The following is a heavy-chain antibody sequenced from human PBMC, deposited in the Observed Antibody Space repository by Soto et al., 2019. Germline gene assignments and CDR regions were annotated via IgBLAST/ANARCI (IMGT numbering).Heavy chain of an antibody. J-gene: IGHJ4*02. CDR2: ISGSGGST. Sequence: GGLLRLSCAASGFTFSSYAMSWVRQAPGKGLEWVSAISGSGGSTYYADSVKGRFTISRDNSKNTLYLQMNSLRAEDTAVYYCAKGPLNDYIWGSYRYTVGYWGQGTLVTVSS. CDR3: AKGPLNDYIWGSYRYTVGY. D-gene: IGHD3-16*02. V-gene: IGHV3-23*01. CDR1: GFTFSSYA.